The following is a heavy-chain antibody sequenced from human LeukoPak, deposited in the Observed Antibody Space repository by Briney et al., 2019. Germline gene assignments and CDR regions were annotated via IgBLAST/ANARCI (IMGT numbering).Heavy chain of an antibody. Sequence: SETLSLTCTVSGGSISSYYWSWIRQPPGKGLEWIGYIYYSGSTNYNPSLKSRVTISVDTSKNQFSLKLSSVTAADTAVYYCARGVARRYVWGSYLNYFDYWGQGTLVTVSS. CDR1: GGSISSYY. D-gene: IGHD3-16*02. J-gene: IGHJ4*02. V-gene: IGHV4-59*01. CDR2: IYYSGST. CDR3: ARGVARRYVWGSYLNYFDY.